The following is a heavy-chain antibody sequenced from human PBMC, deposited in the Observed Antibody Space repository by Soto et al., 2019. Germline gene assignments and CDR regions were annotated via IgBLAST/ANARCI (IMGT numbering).Heavy chain of an antibody. Sequence: PSETLSLSATVSGDCVGRGCYYGTWIRQHPGQGMEWIAYLYTTGSNYYTTSLKSRVGISVDTSKNQFCRKLSSVNAADTAVYYCARGIPLAGSFDYWGQGILVGVS. CDR3: ARGIPLAGSFDY. CDR2: LYTTGSN. V-gene: IGHV4-31*03. CDR1: GDCVGRGCYY. J-gene: IGHJ4*02. D-gene: IGHD6-19*01.